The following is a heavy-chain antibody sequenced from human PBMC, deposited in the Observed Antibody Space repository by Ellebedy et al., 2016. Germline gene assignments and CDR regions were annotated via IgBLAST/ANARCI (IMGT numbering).Heavy chain of an antibody. CDR3: ARGATRGIDWFDP. D-gene: IGHD1-26*01. V-gene: IGHV3-33*08. CDR1: GFTFSSYG. Sequence: GESLKISCAASGFTFSSYGMHWVRQAPGKGLEWVAVIWYDGSNKYYADSVKGRFTISRDNSKNTLYLQMNSLRAEDTAVYYCARGATRGIDWFDPWGQGTLVTVSS. J-gene: IGHJ5*02. CDR2: IWYDGSNK.